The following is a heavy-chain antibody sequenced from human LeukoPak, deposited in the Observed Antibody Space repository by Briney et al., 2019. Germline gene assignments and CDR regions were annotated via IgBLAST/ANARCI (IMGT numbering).Heavy chain of an antibody. CDR3: AREVDYYDTSDYFPLGY. Sequence: ASVKVSCKASGYTFTSYDINWVRQATGQGLEWMGWMNPNSGNTNYAQRFQGRVTMTTDTSTSTAYMELSRLRSDDTAVYYCAREVDYYDTSDYFPLGYWGQGTLVTVSS. D-gene: IGHD3-22*01. V-gene: IGHV1-8*01. J-gene: IGHJ4*02. CDR2: MNPNSGNT. CDR1: GYTFTSYD.